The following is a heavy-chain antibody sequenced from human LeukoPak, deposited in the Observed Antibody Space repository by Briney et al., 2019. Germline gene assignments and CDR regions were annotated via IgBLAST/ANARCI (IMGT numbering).Heavy chain of an antibody. Sequence: GASVKVSCMASGYTFTSYGITWVRQAPGQGLEWMGWISGYNGKTNYVQKLQGRVTMTTDTPTNTAYMELRSLRSDDSAVYYCARDMYDISGMADYWGQGTLVTVSS. CDR2: ISGYNGKT. CDR3: ARDMYDISGMADY. CDR1: GYTFTSYG. J-gene: IGHJ4*02. V-gene: IGHV1-18*01. D-gene: IGHD3-22*01.